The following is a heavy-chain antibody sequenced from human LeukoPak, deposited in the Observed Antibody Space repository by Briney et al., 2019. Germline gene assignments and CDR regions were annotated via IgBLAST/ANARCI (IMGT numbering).Heavy chain of an antibody. CDR2: LSGSGYNT. J-gene: IGHJ4*02. Sequence: GGSLRLSCAASGFTFSSHALSWVRQAPGKGVEWVSSLSGSGYNTYYADSVKGRFTISRDNSKNTVYLQMNSLRAEDTAVYYCAKDPYGTRYFDYWGQGTLVTVSS. V-gene: IGHV3-23*01. D-gene: IGHD2-2*01. CDR1: GFTFSSHA. CDR3: AKDPYGTRYFDY.